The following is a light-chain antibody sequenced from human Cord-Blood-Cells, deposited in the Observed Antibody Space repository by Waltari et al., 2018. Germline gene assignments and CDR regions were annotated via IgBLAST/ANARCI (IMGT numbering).Light chain of an antibody. CDR2: GAS. CDR1: QSVSSSY. V-gene: IGKV3-20*01. J-gene: IGKJ3*01. Sequence: EIVLTHSPGTLSLSPGERATLSCRASQSVSSSYLAWYQQKPGQAPRLLIYGASSRATCIPDRFSGSGSGTDFTLTISRLEPEDFAVYYCQQYGSSFTFGPGTKVDIK. CDR3: QQYGSSFT.